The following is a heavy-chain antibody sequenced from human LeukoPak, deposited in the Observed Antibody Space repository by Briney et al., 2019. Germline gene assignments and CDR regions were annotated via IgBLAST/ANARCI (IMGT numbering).Heavy chain of an antibody. CDR3: ARGRAAAGQNFLDY. CDR1: GGSVSSGSYY. CDR2: IYYSVST. D-gene: IGHD6-13*01. Sequence: PSETLSLTCTVSGGSVSSGSYYWSWIRQPPGKGLEWIGYIYYSVSTKYNPSLKSRVTTSVDTSKNQFSLMVSSVTAADTAVYYCARGRAAAGQNFLDYWGQRALVTVSS. J-gene: IGHJ4*01. V-gene: IGHV4-61*01.